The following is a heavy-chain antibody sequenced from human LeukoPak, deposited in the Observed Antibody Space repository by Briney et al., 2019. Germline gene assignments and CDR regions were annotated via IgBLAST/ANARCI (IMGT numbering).Heavy chain of an antibody. CDR1: GYTFTSYA. V-gene: IGHV1-3*01. Sequence: ASVKVSCMASGYTFTSYAMHWVRQAPGQRLEWMGWINAGNGNTKYSQKFQGRVTITRDTSASTDYMELSSLRSEDTAVYYCARALDIVVVVAAFWGQGTLVTVSS. J-gene: IGHJ4*02. D-gene: IGHD2-15*01. CDR2: INAGNGNT. CDR3: ARALDIVVVVAAF.